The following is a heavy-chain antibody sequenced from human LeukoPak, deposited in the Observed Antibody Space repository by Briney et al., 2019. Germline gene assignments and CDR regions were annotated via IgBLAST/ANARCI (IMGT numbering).Heavy chain of an antibody. D-gene: IGHD5-18*01. CDR3: ARLVSSNTADFDY. J-gene: IGHJ4*02. Sequence: GESLKISCKGSGYSFTSYWITWVRQMPGKGLEWMGRIDPSDSYSNYSPSFQGHVTISADKSISTAYLQWSRLKASDTAMYYCARLVSSNTADFDYWGQGTLVTVSS. V-gene: IGHV5-10-1*01. CDR2: IDPSDSYS. CDR1: GYSFTSYW.